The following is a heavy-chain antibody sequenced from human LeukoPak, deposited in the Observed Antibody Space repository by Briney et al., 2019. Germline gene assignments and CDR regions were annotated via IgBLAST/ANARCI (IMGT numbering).Heavy chain of an antibody. J-gene: IGHJ4*02. D-gene: IGHD5-12*01. Sequence: SETLSLTCTVSGGSISSSSYYWGWIRQPPGKGLEWIGSIYYSGSTYYNPSLKSRVTISVDTSKNQFSLKLSSVTAADTAVYYCASNSGYDSFYGYWGQGTLVTVSS. V-gene: IGHV4-39*01. CDR3: ASNSGYDSFYGY. CDR2: IYYSGST. CDR1: GGSISSSSYY.